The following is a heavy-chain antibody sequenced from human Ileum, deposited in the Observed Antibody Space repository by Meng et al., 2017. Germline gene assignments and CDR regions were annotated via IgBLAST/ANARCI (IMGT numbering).Heavy chain of an antibody. J-gene: IGHJ3*02. D-gene: IGHD2-21*02. CDR3: ARDLIVVVTASRPRDAFDI. CDR1: GFTFSDYY. Sequence: GESLKISCAASGFTFSDYYMNWVRQAPGKGLEWVSSISSSSTLYYADSMKGRFTISRDNAQNSLYLQMNSQRAEDTAVYSCARDLIVVVTASRPRDAFDIWGQGTMVTGSS. CDR2: ISSSSTL. V-gene: IGHV3-69-1*01.